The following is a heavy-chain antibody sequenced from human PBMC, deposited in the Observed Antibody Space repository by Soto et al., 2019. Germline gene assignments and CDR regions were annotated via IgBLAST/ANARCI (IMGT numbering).Heavy chain of an antibody. CDR2: IYNTGDT. J-gene: IGHJ5*01. D-gene: IGHD2-2*01. Sequence: SGTLSLTCSVSGGSMTNYYWTWIRHPAGKGLEWIGHIYNTGDTYYNRSLTGRLTMSIDTAKNQFSLRLTSVTAADTAVYYCARATRSRSGLTGVPHWFDSWGQGPLVTVPS. CDR1: GGSMTNYY. V-gene: IGHV4-4*07. CDR3: ARATRSRSGLTGVPHWFDS.